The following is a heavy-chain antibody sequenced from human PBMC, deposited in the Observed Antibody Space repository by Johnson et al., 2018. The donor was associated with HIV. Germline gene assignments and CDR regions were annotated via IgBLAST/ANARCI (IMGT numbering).Heavy chain of an antibody. V-gene: IGHV3-48*04. CDR2: ISRSGSII. CDR3: ARSKDCSGGSCPDGFDI. Sequence: VQLVESGGGLVQPGGSLRLSCAASGFTFSSYAMSWIRQAPGKGLEWVSYISRSGSIIYSADSMQGRFTNSRDNAKNSLYLQMNSLRAEDTALYYCARSKDCSGGSCPDGFDIWGQGTMVTVSS. D-gene: IGHD2-15*01. CDR1: GFTFSSYA. J-gene: IGHJ3*02.